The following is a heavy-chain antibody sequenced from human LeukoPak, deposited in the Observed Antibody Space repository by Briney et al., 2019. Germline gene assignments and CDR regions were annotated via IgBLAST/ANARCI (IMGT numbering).Heavy chain of an antibody. CDR1: GGSITSYH. Sequence: SETLSLTCTVSGGSITSYHYSCIRQPPGKGLEWIGYIYYSGSTNYNPSLKSRVTISVDTSKNQFSLKLSSVTAADTAVYYCARGGSGTYYHYWGQASLATVSS. D-gene: IGHD1-26*01. J-gene: IGHJ4*02. CDR2: IYYSGST. V-gene: IGHV4-59*01. CDR3: ARGGSGTYYHY.